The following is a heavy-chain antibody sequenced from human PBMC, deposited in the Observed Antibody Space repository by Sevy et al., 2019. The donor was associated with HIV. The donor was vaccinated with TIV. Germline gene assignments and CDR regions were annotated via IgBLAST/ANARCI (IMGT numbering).Heavy chain of an antibody. J-gene: IGHJ6*02. Sequence: GGSLRLSCTASGFPFSSYDMNWVRQAPGQGLEWISSISSSSNFVYQADSVKGRFTISRDNAKNSLFLQMNSLTAEDTAVYYCARDRGVPRTRGSYQYGMDVWGQGTTVTVSS. D-gene: IGHD3-16*01. CDR3: ARDRGVPRTRGSYQYGMDV. V-gene: IGHV3-21*06. CDR1: GFPFSSYD. CDR2: ISSSSNFV.